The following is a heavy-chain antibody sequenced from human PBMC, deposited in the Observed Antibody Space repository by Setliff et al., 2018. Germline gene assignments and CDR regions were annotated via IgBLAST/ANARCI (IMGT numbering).Heavy chain of an antibody. D-gene: IGHD3-3*01. CDR1: GDSISSRRNY. J-gene: IGHJ6*03. CDR2: IYTSWST. V-gene: IGHV4-61*09. Sequence: PSETLSLTCTVSGDSISSRRNYWGWFRQPAGKELEWIGQIYTSWSTNYNPSLKSRVTISLGTSKNQFSLSLTSVTAEDTAVYYCARMSGFQYIDVWDKGTKVTVSS. CDR3: ARMSGFQYIDV.